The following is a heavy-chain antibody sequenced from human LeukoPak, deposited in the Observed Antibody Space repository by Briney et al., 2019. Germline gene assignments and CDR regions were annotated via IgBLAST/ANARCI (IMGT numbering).Heavy chain of an antibody. J-gene: IGHJ4*02. V-gene: IGHV3-66*01. CDR3: ARDVGDEGNY. CDR2: IYSGGST. CDR1: GFSFSSYT. D-gene: IGHD3-16*01. Sequence: PGGSLRLSCAASGFSFSSYTMHWVRQAPGKGLEWVSVIYSGGSTYYADSVKGRFTISRDTSKNTLYLQMSSLRTADTAVYYCARDVGDEGNYWGQGTMVTVSS.